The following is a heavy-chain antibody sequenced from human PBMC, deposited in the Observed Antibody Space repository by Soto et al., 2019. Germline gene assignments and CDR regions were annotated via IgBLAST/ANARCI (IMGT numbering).Heavy chain of an antibody. V-gene: IGHV1-69*13. CDR3: AREPFGRFDP. CDR1: GDSFGSYA. CDR2: IIPVFGTT. J-gene: IGHJ5*02. D-gene: IGHD3-10*01. Sequence: WGSVKDSFKASGDSFGSYAFSLVRQAPGQGLEWMGAIIPVFGTTNYTQKFQGRVTITADDSTTTAYMELSSLRSDDTAVYYCAREPFGRFDPWGQGTLVTVSS.